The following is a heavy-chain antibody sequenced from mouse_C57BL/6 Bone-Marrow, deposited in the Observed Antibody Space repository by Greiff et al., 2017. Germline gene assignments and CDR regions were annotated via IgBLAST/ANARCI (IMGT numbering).Heavy chain of an antibody. J-gene: IGHJ2*01. CDR3: ARAIYYDDDGGGFDY. CDR1: GFSLTSYA. D-gene: IGHD2-4*01. CDR2: IWTGGGT. V-gene: IGHV2-9-1*01. Sequence: VQLVESGPGLVAPSQSLSITCTVSGFSLTSYAISWVRQPPGKGLEWLGVIWTGGGTNYNSALKSRLSISKDNSKSQVFLKMNSLQTDDTARYYCARAIYYDDDGGGFDYWGQGTTLTVSS.